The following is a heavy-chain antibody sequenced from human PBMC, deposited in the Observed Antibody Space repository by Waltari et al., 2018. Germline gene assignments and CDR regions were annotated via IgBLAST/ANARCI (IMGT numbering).Heavy chain of an antibody. J-gene: IGHJ3*01. V-gene: IGHV1-8*01. CDR1: GHPFTSYA. CDR3: ATGPAAWWAFDV. Sequence: QVQLVQSGPEVREPGASVTVSCKASGHPFTSYAINWVRQAPGEGLEWIGWMNPNNGDTAFAQKFQGRVTLARNTSISTAYMELSSLTSDDTAMYYCATGPAAWWAFDVWGQGTMVAVSS. D-gene: IGHD2-8*02. CDR2: MNPNNGDT.